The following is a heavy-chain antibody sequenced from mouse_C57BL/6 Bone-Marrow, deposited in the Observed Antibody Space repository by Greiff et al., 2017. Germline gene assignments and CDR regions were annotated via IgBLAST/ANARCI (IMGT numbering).Heavy chain of an antibody. CDR1: GYTFTSYW. Sequence: QVQLQQPGAELVMPGASVKLSCKASGYTFTSYWMHWVKQRPGQGLEWIGELDPSDSYTNYNQKFKGKSTLTVDKSSSTAYMQLSSLTSEDSAVYDCAKGENYGYDQAWFAYWGQGTLVTVSA. J-gene: IGHJ3*01. D-gene: IGHD2-2*01. CDR2: LDPSDSYT. CDR3: AKGENYGYDQAWFAY. V-gene: IGHV1-69*01.